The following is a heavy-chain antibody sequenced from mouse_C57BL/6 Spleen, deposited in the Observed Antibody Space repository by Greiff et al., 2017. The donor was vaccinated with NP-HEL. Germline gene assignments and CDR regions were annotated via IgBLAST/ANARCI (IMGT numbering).Heavy chain of an antibody. CDR2: IDPETGGT. J-gene: IGHJ4*01. D-gene: IGHD2-10*01. Sequence: VQLQQSGAELVRPGASVTLSCKASGYTFTDYEMHWVKQTPVHGLEWIGAIDPETGGTAYNQKFKGQAILTADKSSSTAYMELRSLTSEDSAVYYCTRRNLLGAMDYWGQGTSVTVSS. CDR1: GYTFTDYE. V-gene: IGHV1-15*01. CDR3: TRRNLLGAMDY.